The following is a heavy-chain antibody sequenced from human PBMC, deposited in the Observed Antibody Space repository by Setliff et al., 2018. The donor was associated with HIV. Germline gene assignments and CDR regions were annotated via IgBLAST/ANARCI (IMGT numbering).Heavy chain of an antibody. V-gene: IGHV3-48*03. CDR1: GFTFSGYE. J-gene: IGHJ4*01. Sequence: PGGSLRLSCTASGFTFSGYEMNWVRQAPGKGLEWVSYISSSGNTVYYADSVKGRFAISRDNTRMSLYLEMSSLRADDTAVYYCAREVYRSPSFNYWGHGVLVTVSS. CDR2: ISSSGNTV. D-gene: IGHD4-4*01. CDR3: AREVYRSPSFNY.